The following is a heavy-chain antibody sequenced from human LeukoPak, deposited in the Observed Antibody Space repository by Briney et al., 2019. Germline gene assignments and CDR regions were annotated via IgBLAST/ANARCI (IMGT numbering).Heavy chain of an antibody. J-gene: IGHJ5*02. D-gene: IGHD1-1*01. CDR2: ISGYNGNT. CDR3: ARDGTPGTTFRFDP. CDR1: GYTFTSYG. Sequence: ASVKVSCTASGYTFTSYGISWVRQAPGQGLEWMGWISGYNGNTNYAQKFQARVTMTTDTSTTTAYMELRSLRSDDTAVYYCARDGTPGTTFRFDPWGQGTLVIVSS. V-gene: IGHV1-18*01.